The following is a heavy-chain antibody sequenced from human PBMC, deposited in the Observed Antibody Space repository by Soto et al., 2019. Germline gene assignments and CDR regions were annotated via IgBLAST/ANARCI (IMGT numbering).Heavy chain of an antibody. Sequence: QVQLQESGPGLVKPSGTLSLTCAVSGGSISSSNWWSWVRQPPGKGLEWIGEIYHSGSTNYNPSLKSRVTISVDKSKNQFSLTLSSVTAADTAVYYCARAGCSSTSCYRTRYYYYGMDVWGQGTTVTVSS. J-gene: IGHJ6*02. D-gene: IGHD2-2*02. CDR1: GGSISSSNW. V-gene: IGHV4-4*02. CDR3: ARAGCSSTSCYRTRYYYYGMDV. CDR2: IYHSGST.